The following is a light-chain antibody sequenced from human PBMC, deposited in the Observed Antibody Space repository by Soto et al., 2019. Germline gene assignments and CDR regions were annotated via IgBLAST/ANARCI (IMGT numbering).Light chain of an antibody. V-gene: IGKV3D-7*01. CDR3: LQDYNYPWT. CDR2: DAS. Sequence: EIVLTHSPGTLSLSPWERATLSCRASQSVSSSYLAWYQQKPGQAPRLLIYDASNRATGIPARFSGSGSGTDFTLTISSLQPEDFATYYCLQDYNYPWTFGQGTKVDIK. CDR1: QSVSSSY. J-gene: IGKJ1*01.